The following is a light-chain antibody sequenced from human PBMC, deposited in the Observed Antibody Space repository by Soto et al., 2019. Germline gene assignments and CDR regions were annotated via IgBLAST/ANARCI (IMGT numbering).Light chain of an antibody. J-gene: IGLJ2*01. CDR3: QSYDSSLSGVL. CDR2: ANS. V-gene: IGLV1-40*01. CDR1: SSKIGAGYD. Sequence: QSVLTQPPSVSGAPGQRVTISCTGSSSKIGAGYDVHWYQQLPGTAPKLLIYANSNRPSGVPDRFSGSKSGTSASLAITGLQAEDEADYYCQSYDSSLSGVLFGGGTKLTVL.